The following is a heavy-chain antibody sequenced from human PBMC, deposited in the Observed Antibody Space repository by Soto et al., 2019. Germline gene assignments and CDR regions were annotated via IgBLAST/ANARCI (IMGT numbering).Heavy chain of an antibody. J-gene: IGHJ4*02. CDR2: IKRKSDNGTT. V-gene: IGHV3-15*07. CDR3: MPGYLDETGGN. CDR1: GFTFSDAW. Sequence: EAQLVESGGGLVKPGESRRLSCAASGFTFSDAWMNWVRQAPGKGLEWVVRIKRKSDNGTTDYAETVKGRFIISRDDSKNTLYLQMNSLTTADTGVYYWMPGYLDETGGNCGQGTLVSVSS. D-gene: IGHD3-9*01.